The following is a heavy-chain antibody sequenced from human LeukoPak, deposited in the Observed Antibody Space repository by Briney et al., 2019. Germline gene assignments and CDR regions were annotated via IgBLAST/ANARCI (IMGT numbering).Heavy chain of an antibody. CDR2: INSDGSST. CDR3: ARERDRGTDVADHFDH. CDR1: GFTFSSYW. J-gene: IGHJ4*02. V-gene: IGHV3-74*01. D-gene: IGHD6-19*01. Sequence: GGSLRLSCAASGFTFSSYWMHWVRQAPGKGLVWVSRINSDGSSTSYADSVKGRFTISRDNSENTVYLQMNSLRAEDTAIYYCARERDRGTDVADHFDHWGQGTLVTVSS.